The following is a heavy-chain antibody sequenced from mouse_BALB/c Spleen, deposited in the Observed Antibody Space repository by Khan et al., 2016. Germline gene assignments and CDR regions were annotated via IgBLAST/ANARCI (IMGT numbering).Heavy chain of an antibody. CDR1: GDSITSGY. D-gene: IGHD1-1*02. CDR2: ISYSGST. Sequence: EVQLQESGPSLVKPSQTLSLTCSVTGDSITSGYWNWIRKFPGNKLEYMGYISYSGSTYYNPSLNSRISLTRDPYKSQYYLQLNSVTTEDTATYYCAGYYGHFFDYGGQGTTLTVSS. V-gene: IGHV3-8*02. CDR3: AGYYGHFFDY. J-gene: IGHJ2*01.